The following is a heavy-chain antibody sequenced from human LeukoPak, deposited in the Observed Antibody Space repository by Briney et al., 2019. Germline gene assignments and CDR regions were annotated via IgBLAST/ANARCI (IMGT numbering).Heavy chain of an antibody. CDR2: INGRGIT. D-gene: IGHD4-17*01. CDR3: AKERQTGDYFTSDY. J-gene: IGHJ4*02. V-gene: IGHV3-23*01. CDR1: GFTFSSYT. Sequence: GGSLRLSCTASGFTFSSYTMSWVRQAPGEGLEWPSAINGRGITYYAGSVKGRFTISRDNSENTLYLQMSSLTVDDTAVYFCAKERQTGDYFTSDYWGQGTLVTVSS.